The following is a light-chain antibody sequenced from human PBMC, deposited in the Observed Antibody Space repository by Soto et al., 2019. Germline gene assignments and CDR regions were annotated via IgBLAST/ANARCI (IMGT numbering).Light chain of an antibody. V-gene: IGKV3-20*01. CDR2: GAS. J-gene: IGKJ1*01. CDR1: QSVSNTY. Sequence: EIVLTQSPGTLSLSPGDTATLSCRASQSVSNTYLAWYQQNPGQAPRLLIYGASSRATGIPDRFSGSRSGTEFTLTISSLQPDDFATYYCQQYNGYSTWTFGQGTKVDIK. CDR3: QQYNGYSTWT.